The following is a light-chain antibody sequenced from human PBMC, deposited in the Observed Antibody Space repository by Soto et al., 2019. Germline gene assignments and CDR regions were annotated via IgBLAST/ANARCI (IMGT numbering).Light chain of an antibody. J-gene: IGLJ3*02. Sequence: QSALTQPRSVSGSPGQSVTISCTGTSSDVGGYNFVSWYQQHPGKAPKLMIYDFNKRPSGVPDRFSGSKSGNTASLTISGLQAEDEADYYCCSYAGSYTGVFGGGTQLTVL. CDR3: CSYAGSYTGV. V-gene: IGLV2-11*01. CDR2: DFN. CDR1: SSDVGGYNF.